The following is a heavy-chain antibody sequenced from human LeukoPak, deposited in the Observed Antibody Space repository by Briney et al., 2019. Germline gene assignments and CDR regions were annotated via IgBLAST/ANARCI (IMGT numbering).Heavy chain of an antibody. J-gene: IGHJ3*02. CDR1: GFTFSSYA. Sequence: GGSLRLSCAASGFTFSSYAMSWVRQAPGKGLEWVSAISGSGGSTYYADSVKGRFTISRDNSKNTLYLQMNSLRAEDTAVYYCAKFEPTAKAAPGAFDIWGQGTMVTVSS. CDR3: AKFEPTAKAAPGAFDI. V-gene: IGHV3-23*01. D-gene: IGHD2-21*02. CDR2: ISGSGGST.